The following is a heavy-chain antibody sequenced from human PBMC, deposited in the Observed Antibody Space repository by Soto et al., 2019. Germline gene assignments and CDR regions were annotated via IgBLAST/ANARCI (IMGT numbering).Heavy chain of an antibody. CDR1: GFTVFSNY. V-gene: IGHV3-53*01. Sequence: PGGSLRLSCAASGFTVFSNYMSWVRQAPGKGLEWVSVIYSGGSTYYADSVKGRFTISRDNSKNTLYLQMNSLRAEDTAVYYCARVTWLGAVAFDYWGQGTLGTVSS. D-gene: IGHD1-26*01. CDR2: IYSGGST. J-gene: IGHJ4*02. CDR3: ARVTWLGAVAFDY.